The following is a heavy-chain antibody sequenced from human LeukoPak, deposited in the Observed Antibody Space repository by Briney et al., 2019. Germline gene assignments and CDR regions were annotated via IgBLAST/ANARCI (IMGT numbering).Heavy chain of an antibody. CDR3: VRGQAIVVVPVAMGF. Sequence: GGSLRLSCAAPGFTFSSYSMNWVRQAPGKGLEWVSSISSSSSYIYYADSVKGRFTISRDNAKNSLYLQMNSLRAEDTAVYYCVRGQAIVVVPVAMGFWGQGTLVTVSS. CDR2: ISSSSSYI. J-gene: IGHJ4*02. D-gene: IGHD2-2*01. CDR1: GFTFSSYS. V-gene: IGHV3-21*01.